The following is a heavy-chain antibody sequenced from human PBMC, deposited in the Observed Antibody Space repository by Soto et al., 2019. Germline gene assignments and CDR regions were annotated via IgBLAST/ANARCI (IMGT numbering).Heavy chain of an antibody. J-gene: IGHJ6*03. V-gene: IGHV1-8*01. CDR2: MNPNSGNT. Sequence: QVQLVQSGAEVKKPGASVKVSCKASGYTFTSYDINWVRQATGQGLEWMGWMNPNSGNTGYAQKFQGRVTMTRNTSISTADMELSSLRSEDTAVYYCARARGTGNSYYYYYMDVWGKGTTVTVSS. D-gene: IGHD1-1*01. CDR1: GYTFTSYD. CDR3: ARARGTGNSYYYYYMDV.